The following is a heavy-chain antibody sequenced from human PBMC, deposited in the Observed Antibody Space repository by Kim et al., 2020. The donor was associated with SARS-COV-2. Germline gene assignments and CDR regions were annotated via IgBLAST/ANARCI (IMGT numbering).Heavy chain of an antibody. V-gene: IGHV3-15*01. J-gene: IGHJ4*02. D-gene: IGHD1-26*01. CDR3: TGSSGSYSDFDY. Sequence: DYAAPVKGRFTISRDDYKNTLYLQMNSLKTEDTAVYYCTGSSGSYSDFDYWGQGTLVTVSS.